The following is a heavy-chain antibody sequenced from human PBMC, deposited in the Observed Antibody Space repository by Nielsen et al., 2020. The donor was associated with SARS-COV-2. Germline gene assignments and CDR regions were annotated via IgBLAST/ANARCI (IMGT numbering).Heavy chain of an antibody. Sequence: GESLKISCAASGFTFSSYAMSWVRQAPGKGLEWVSAISGSGGSTYYADSVKGRFTISRDNSKNTLYLQMNSLRAEDTAVYYCAKDLSMGEQWLDTQDYWGQGTLVTVSS. CDR2: ISGSGGST. V-gene: IGHV3-23*01. CDR1: GFTFSSYA. D-gene: IGHD6-19*01. CDR3: AKDLSMGEQWLDTQDY. J-gene: IGHJ4*02.